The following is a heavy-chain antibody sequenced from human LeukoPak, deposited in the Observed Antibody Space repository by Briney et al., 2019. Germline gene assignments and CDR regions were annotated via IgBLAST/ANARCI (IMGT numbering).Heavy chain of an antibody. J-gene: IGHJ4*02. CDR2: IRSKAYGGTT. V-gene: IGHV3-49*04. Sequence: GRSLRLSCTASGFTFGDYAMSWVRQAPEKGLEWVGFIRSKAYGGTTEYAASVKGRFTISRDDSKSIAYLQMNSLKTEDRAVYYCTRERPDYCSSNSCQHIIDYGCQGTLVTVSS. CDR3: TRERPDYCSSNSCQHIIDY. CDR1: GFTFGDYA. D-gene: IGHD2-2*01.